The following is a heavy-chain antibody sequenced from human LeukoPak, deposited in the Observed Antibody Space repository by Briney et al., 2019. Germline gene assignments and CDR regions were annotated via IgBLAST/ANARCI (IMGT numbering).Heavy chain of an antibody. J-gene: IGHJ4*02. Sequence: GGSLRLSCAASGFTFSSYWMHWVRQAPGKGLVWVSRISGDGSSTSYMDSVKGRFTISRDSAKSTLYLQMDSLRAEDTAVYYCVRSGNGGNYFDYWGQGTLVTVSP. CDR1: GFTFSSYW. D-gene: IGHD1-1*01. CDR3: VRSGNGGNYFDY. CDR2: ISGDGSST. V-gene: IGHV3-74*01.